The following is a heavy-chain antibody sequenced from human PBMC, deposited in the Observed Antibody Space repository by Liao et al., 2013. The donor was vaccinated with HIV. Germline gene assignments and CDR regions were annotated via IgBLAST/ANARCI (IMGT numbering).Heavy chain of an antibody. D-gene: IGHD1-26*01. CDR3: ARGRGGATRGEYFQH. CDR1: GESINSVPYY. V-gene: IGHV4-30-4*01. CDR2: IYYSGSA. J-gene: IGHJ1*01. Sequence: QVQLQESGPGLVRPSQTLSLSCTASGESINSVPYYWSWIRLPPGKGPEWIGHIYYSGSADYNPSLKSRVSISLDTSKNQFSVKLNSVTAADTAVYYCARGRGGATRGEYFQHWGQGTLVTVSS.